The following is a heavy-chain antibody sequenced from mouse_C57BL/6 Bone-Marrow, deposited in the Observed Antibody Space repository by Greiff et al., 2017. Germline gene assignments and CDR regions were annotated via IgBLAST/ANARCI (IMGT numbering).Heavy chain of an antibody. V-gene: IGHV1-39*01. CDR3: AREEIYGDYEFAY. J-gene: IGHJ3*01. D-gene: IGHD2-13*01. CDR1: GYSFTDYN. CDR2: INPHYGTT. Sequence: VQLQQSGPELVKPGASVKISCKASGYSFTDYNMNWVKQSNGNSLEWIGVINPHYGTTSYNQKFKGKATLTVDQSSSTAYMQLNRLTSEDSAVYDCAREEIYGDYEFAYWGQGTLVTVSA.